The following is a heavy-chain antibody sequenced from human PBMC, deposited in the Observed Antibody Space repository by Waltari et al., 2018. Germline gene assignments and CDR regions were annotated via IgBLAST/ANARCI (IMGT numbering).Heavy chain of an antibody. V-gene: IGHV4-38-2*01. J-gene: IGHJ4*02. Sequence: QVQLPESGPGLVKPSETLSLTCAVSGYSISRGYYWGWIRQPPGKGLEGSGSIYHSGSNYYNPSLKSRVTISVDTSKNQFYLKLSSVTAADTAVYYCARIAPAPLLFDYWGQGTLVTVSS. CDR1: GYSISRGYY. CDR3: ARIAPAPLLFDY. CDR2: IYHSGSN.